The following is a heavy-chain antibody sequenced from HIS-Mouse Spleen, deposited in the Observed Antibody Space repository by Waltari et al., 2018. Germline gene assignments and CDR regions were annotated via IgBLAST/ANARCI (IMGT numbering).Heavy chain of an antibody. D-gene: IGHD3-10*01. CDR2: IYYSGST. J-gene: IGHJ3*02. V-gene: IGHV4-39*07. CDR3: AREFGLLPPISSRDYDAFDI. CDR1: GFTFSSSW. Sequence: VQLVESGGGLVQPGGSLRLSCAASGFTFSSSWMHWARQAPGKGLEWIGSIYYSGSTYYNPSLKSRVTISVDTSKNQFSLKLSSVTAADTAVYYCAREFGLLPPISSRDYDAFDIWGQGTMVTVYS.